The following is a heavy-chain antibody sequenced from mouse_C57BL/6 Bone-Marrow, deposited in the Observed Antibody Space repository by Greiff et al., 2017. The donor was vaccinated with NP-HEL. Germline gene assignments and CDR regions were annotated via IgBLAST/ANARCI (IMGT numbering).Heavy chain of an antibody. J-gene: IGHJ1*03. CDR3: AREGVTTVVAPLYWYFDV. D-gene: IGHD1-1*01. Sequence: LQESDAELVKPGASVKISCKVSGYTFTDHTIHWMKQRPEQGLEWIGYIYPRDGSTKYNEKFKGKATLTADKSSSTAYMQLNSLTSEDSAVYFCAREGVTTVVAPLYWYFDVWGTGTTVTVSS. CDR2: IYPRDGST. V-gene: IGHV1-78*01. CDR1: GYTFTDHT.